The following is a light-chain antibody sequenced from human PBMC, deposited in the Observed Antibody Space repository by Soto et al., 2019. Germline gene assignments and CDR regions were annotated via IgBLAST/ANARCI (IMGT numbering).Light chain of an antibody. J-gene: IGLJ1*01. CDR2: EGS. CDR3: CSYAGSSTFYV. V-gene: IGLV2-23*01. CDR1: SSDVGSYNL. Sequence: QSALTQPASVSGSPGQSITISCTGTSSDVGSYNLVSWYQQHPGKAPKLMIYEGSKRPSGVSDRFSGSKSGNTASLTISGIRDEDEADYYCCSYAGSSTFYVFGTGTKRTVL.